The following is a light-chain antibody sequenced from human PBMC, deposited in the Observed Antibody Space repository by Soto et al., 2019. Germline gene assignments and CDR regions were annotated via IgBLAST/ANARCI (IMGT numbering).Light chain of an antibody. CDR1: ISDIGGSNH. CDR3: SSYAGNDNCV. CDR2: DIS. Sequence: QSVLTQPPSPSGSPGLSVTISCTGTISDIGGSNHVSWYQQHPGKAPKLIIYDISERPSGVPYRFSGSKSGNTASLTVSGLQAEDEADYYCSSYAGNDNCVFGTGTKVTVL. V-gene: IGLV2-8*01. J-gene: IGLJ1*01.